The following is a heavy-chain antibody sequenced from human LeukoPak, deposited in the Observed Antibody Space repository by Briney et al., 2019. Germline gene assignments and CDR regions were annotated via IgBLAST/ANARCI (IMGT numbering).Heavy chain of an antibody. CDR3: ARDNRDFWSGYLHYWYFDL. CDR2: IYHSGST. CDR1: GGSISSGGYS. V-gene: IGHV4-30-2*01. J-gene: IGHJ2*01. D-gene: IGHD3-3*01. Sequence: PSETLSLTCAVSGGSISSGGYSWSWIRQPPGKGLERIGYIYHSGSTYYNPSLKSRVTISVDRSKNQFSLKLSSVTAADTAVYYCARDNRDFWSGYLHYWYFDLWGRGTLVTVSS.